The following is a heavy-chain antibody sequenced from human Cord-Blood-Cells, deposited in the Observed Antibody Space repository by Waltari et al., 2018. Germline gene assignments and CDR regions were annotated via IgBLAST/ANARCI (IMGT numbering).Heavy chain of an antibody. J-gene: IGHJ4*02. D-gene: IGHD2-21*01. CDR3: ASQPYCGGDCYHTFDY. Sequence: QVQLVQSGAAVKKPRSSLKVSCNASVGTFSSYTITWVRQAPGQGHEWMEGINSIFGTANYAQKFQGRVTITADESTSTAYMELSSLRSEDTAVYYCASQPYCGGDCYHTFDYWGQGTLVTVSS. CDR1: VGTFSSYT. CDR2: INSIFGTA. V-gene: IGHV1-69*01.